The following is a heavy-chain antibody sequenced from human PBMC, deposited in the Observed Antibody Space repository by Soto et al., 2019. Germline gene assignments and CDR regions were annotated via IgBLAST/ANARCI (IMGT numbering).Heavy chain of an antibody. CDR3: ATQCGLVVAATN. CDR1: GGTFSSYT. D-gene: IGHD2-15*01. CDR2: IIHILGIA. Sequence: QVQLVQSGAEVKKPGSSVKVSCKASGGTFSSYTISWVRQAPGQGLEWMGRIIHILGIANYAQKFQGRVTITADKSTSTAYMELSSLRSEDTAVYYCATQCGLVVAATNWGQGTLVTVSS. V-gene: IGHV1-69*02. J-gene: IGHJ4*02.